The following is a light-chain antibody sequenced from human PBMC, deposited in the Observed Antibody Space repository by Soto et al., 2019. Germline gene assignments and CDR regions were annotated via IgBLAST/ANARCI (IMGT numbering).Light chain of an antibody. J-gene: IGKJ4*01. CDR2: GAS. V-gene: IGKV3-15*01. Sequence: EIVMTHSPSTLSVSPGQTPSISSRASQSVNSNLAWYQQKPGQAPSLLIYGASTRATGTPARFSGSGSGTEFTLTISSLQSEDFAVYYCQQYIRWPLTFGGGTKVDI. CDR1: QSVNSN. CDR3: QQYIRWPLT.